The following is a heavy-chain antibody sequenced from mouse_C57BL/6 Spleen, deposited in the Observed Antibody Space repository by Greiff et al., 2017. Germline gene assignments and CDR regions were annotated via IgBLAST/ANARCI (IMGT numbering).Heavy chain of an antibody. J-gene: IGHJ3*01. Sequence: DVHLVESGGGLVKPGGSLTLSCAASGFTFSSYAMSWVRQTPETRLEWVATISDGGSYTYYPDNVKGRFTISRDNAKNNLYLPLSHLKSEDTAMYYCARDRWLAYWGQGTLVTVSA. CDR2: ISDGGSYT. CDR3: ARDRWLAY. V-gene: IGHV5-4*01. CDR1: GFTFSSYA.